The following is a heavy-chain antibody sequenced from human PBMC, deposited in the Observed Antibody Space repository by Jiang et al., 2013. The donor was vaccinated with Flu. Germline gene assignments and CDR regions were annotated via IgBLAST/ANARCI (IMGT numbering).Heavy chain of an antibody. CDR3: ARGHSSSSGRPFDY. CDR2: IYYSGST. D-gene: IGHD6-6*01. J-gene: IGHJ4*02. V-gene: IGHV4-31*03. Sequence: SGLVKPSQTLSLTCTVSGGSISSGGYYWSWIRQHPGKGLEWIGYIYYSGSTYYNPSLKSRVTISVDTSKNQFSLKLSSVTAADTAVYYCARGHSSSSGRPFDYWGQGTLVTVSS. CDR1: GGSISSGGYY.